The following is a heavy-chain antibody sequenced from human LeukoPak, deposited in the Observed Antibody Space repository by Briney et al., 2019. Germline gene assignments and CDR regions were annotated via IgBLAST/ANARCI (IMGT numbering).Heavy chain of an antibody. Sequence: PSETLSLTCTVSGGSINSGDYYWSWIRQPPGKGLEWIGYISYSGSTYYSPSLKSRVTISVDTSKNQFSLKLSSVTAADTAVYYCARDISGHDAFDIWSQGTMVTVSS. CDR3: ARDISGHDAFDI. J-gene: IGHJ3*02. CDR2: ISYSGST. D-gene: IGHD6-19*01. V-gene: IGHV4-30-4*01. CDR1: GGSINSGDYY.